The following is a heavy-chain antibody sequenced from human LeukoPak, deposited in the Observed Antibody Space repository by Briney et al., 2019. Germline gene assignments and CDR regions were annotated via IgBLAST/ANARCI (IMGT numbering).Heavy chain of an antibody. CDR3: ARVRLKQWLAGAFDI. CDR2: INSDGSST. D-gene: IGHD6-19*01. CDR1: GFTFSSYW. J-gene: IGHJ3*02. V-gene: IGHV3-74*01. Sequence: GGSLRLSCAASGFTFSSYWMHWVRQAPGKGLVWVSRINSDGSSTSYADSVKGRFTISRDNAKNTLYLQMNSLRAEDTAVYYCARVRLKQWLAGAFDIWGQGTMVTVSS.